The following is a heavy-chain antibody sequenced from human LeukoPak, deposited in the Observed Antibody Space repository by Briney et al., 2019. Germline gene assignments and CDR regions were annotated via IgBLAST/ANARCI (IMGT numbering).Heavy chain of an antibody. CDR1: RGTFSSYA. Sequence: SVKVPCKASRGTFSSYAISWVRQAPGQGLEWMGGIIPIFGTANYAQKFQGRVTITADESTSTAYMELSSLRSEDTAVYYCARDLGRSSGWFVGVFMDVWGQGTTVTVSS. CDR2: IIPIFGTA. CDR3: ARDLGRSSGWFVGVFMDV. J-gene: IGHJ6*02. D-gene: IGHD6-19*01. V-gene: IGHV1-69*13.